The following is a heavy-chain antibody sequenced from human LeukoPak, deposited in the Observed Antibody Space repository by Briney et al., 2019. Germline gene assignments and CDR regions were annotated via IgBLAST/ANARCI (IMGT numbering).Heavy chain of an antibody. D-gene: IGHD3-22*01. V-gene: IGHV1-24*01. CDR3: ATDPDYYDSSGYGY. CDR2: FDPEDGET. CDR1: GYTLTELS. J-gene: IGHJ4*02. Sequence: GASVKVSCKVSGYTLTELSMHWVRQAPGKGLEWMGGFDPEDGETIYAQKFQGRVTMTEDESTSTAYMELSSLRSEDTAVYYCATDPDYYDSSGYGYWGQGTLVTVSS.